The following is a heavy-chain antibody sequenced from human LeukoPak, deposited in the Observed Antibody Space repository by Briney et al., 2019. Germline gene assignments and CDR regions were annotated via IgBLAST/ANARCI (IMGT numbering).Heavy chain of an antibody. CDR1: GFTFSSYG. Sequence: GGSLRLSCAASGFTFSSYGMHWVRQAPGKGLEWVAFIRYDGSNKYYADSVKGRFTISRDNSKNTLYLQMNSLRAEDTAVYYCAKDRLPFSIVVVPAAATHWGQGTLVTVSS. J-gene: IGHJ4*02. V-gene: IGHV3-30*02. CDR2: IRYDGSNK. CDR3: AKDRLPFSIVVVPAAATH. D-gene: IGHD2-2*01.